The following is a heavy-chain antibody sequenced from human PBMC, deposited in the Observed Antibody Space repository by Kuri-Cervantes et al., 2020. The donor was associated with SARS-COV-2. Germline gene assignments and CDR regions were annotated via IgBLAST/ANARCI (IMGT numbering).Heavy chain of an antibody. V-gene: IGHV1-69*13. Sequence: SVKVSCKASGGTFSSYAISWVRQAPGQGLEWMGGIIPIFGTANNVQKFQGRVTITADESTSTAYMELSSLRSEDTAVYYCAWSIAAPYGDYYYYYGMDVWGQGTTVTVSS. J-gene: IGHJ6*02. CDR3: AWSIAAPYGDYYYYYGMDV. CDR1: GGTFSSYA. CDR2: IIPIFGTA. D-gene: IGHD6-6*01.